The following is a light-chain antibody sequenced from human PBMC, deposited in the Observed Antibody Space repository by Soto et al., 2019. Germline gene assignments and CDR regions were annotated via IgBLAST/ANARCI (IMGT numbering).Light chain of an antibody. CDR1: QSISTY. CDR3: QHGYSTPLT. V-gene: IGKV1-39*01. J-gene: IGKJ4*01. Sequence: IQMTQSPSSLSASVGDRVTVTWRASQSISTYSHWYQQKPGKAPNLLIYAASTSQSGVPSRFSGSGSGTDFTLTISSLQPEDFATYFCQHGYSTPLTFGGGTKVDIK. CDR2: AAS.